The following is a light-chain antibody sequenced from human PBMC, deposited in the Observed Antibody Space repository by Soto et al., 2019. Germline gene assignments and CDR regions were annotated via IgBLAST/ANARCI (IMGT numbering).Light chain of an antibody. CDR2: SGS. CDR1: SSDIGAYDH. V-gene: IGLV2-14*01. Sequence: QSVLTQPASVSGSPGQSITISCSGTSSDIGAYDHVAWYQQFTGKSRKLMIYSGSNRPSGVSNRFSGSKSGNTASLTISGLQAEDEADYYCISYTVSRSYVFGSGTKVTVL. J-gene: IGLJ1*01. CDR3: ISYTVSRSYV.